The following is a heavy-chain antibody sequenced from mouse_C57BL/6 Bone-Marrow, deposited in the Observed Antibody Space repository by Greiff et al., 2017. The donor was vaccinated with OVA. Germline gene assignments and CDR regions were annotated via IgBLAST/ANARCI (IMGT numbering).Heavy chain of an antibody. CDR1: GFNIKDDY. Sequence: EVQLQQSGAEPVRPGASVKLSCTASGFNIKDDYMHWVKQRPEQGLEWIGWIDPENGDTEYASKFQGKATITADTSSNTAYLQLSSLTSEDTAVYYCTTQTAQATYYAMDYWGQGTSVTVSS. J-gene: IGHJ4*01. D-gene: IGHD3-2*02. V-gene: IGHV14-4*01. CDR2: IDPENGDT. CDR3: TTQTAQATYYAMDY.